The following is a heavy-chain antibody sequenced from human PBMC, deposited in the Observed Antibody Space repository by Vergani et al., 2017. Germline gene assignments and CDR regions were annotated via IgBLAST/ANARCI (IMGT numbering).Heavy chain of an antibody. V-gene: IGHV3-74*01. Sequence: EVQLVESGGGLVQPGGSLRLSCAASGFTFSSYWMHWVRQAPGKGLVWVSRINSDGSSTSYADSVKGRFTISRDNAKNTLYRQMNSLRAEDTAVYYCARGLGYCSSTSCYGDYGMDVWGQGTTVTVSS. CDR3: ARGLGYCSSTSCYGDYGMDV. J-gene: IGHJ6*02. D-gene: IGHD2-2*01. CDR2: INSDGSST. CDR1: GFTFSSYW.